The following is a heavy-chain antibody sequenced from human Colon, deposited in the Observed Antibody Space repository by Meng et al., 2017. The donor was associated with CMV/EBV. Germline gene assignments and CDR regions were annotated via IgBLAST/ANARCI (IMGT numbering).Heavy chain of an antibody. CDR3: ASERVVESSGSYFDL. Sequence: GESLKISCAASGFTFSRYWMTWVRQAPGKGLEWVANIRQDGGEKAYVDSVRGRFTISRDNAKNSLYLQMSGLRAEDTALYFCASERVVESSGSYFDLWGRGTLVTVSS. D-gene: IGHD2-2*01. J-gene: IGHJ2*01. V-gene: IGHV3-7*01. CDR1: GFTFSRYW. CDR2: IRQDGGEK.